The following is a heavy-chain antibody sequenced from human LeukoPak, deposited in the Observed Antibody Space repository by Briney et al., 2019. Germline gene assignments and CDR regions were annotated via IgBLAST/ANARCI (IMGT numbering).Heavy chain of an antibody. CDR1: GFTFNRCW. J-gene: IGHJ1*01. CDR3: TSWGDTTAEYFQR. V-gene: IGHV3-7*01. Sequence: PGGSLRLSCVVSGFTFNRCWMNWVRQAPGKGLEWVAHINPDGRDTYYVDSVKVRFTISRDNAQNSMYLQMNSLRVEDTAVYYCTSWGDTTAEYFQRWGQGTLVTVSS. D-gene: IGHD2-21*02. CDR2: INPDGRDT.